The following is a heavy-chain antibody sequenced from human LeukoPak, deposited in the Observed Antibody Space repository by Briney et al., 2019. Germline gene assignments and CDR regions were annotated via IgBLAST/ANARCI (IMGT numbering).Heavy chain of an antibody. CDR3: TTDYDDFWSGSVDY. V-gene: IGHV3-15*01. J-gene: IGHJ4*02. D-gene: IGHD3-3*01. Sequence: GGSLRLSCAASGFTFSNAWVSWVRQAPGKGLEWVGRIKSKTDGGTTDYAAPVKGRFTISRDDSKNTLYLQMNSLKTEDIAVYYCTTDYDDFWSGSVDYWGQGTLVTVSS. CDR2: IKSKTDGGTT. CDR1: GFTFSNAW.